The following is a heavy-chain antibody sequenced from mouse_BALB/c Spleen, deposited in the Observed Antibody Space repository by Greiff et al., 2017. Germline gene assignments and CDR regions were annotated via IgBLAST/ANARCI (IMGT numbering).Heavy chain of an antibody. D-gene: IGHD1-1*01. J-gene: IGHJ1*01. CDR2: INPSNGRT. V-gene: IGHV1S81*02. Sequence: QVQLQQSGAELVKPGASVKLSCKASGYTFTSYWMHWVKQRPGQGLEWIGEINPSNGRTNYNEKFKSKATLTVDKSSSTAYMQLSSLTSEDSAVYYCARSRTTVVDWYFDVWGAGTTVTVSS. CDR3: ARSRTTVVDWYFDV. CDR1: GYTFTSYW.